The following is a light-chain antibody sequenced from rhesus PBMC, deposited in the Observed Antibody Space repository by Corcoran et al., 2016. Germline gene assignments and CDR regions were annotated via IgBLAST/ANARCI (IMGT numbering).Light chain of an antibody. Sequence: DIQMTQSPSSLSASVGDTVTITCRASQSISSWLDWYQQKPGKALKLLIYKASSLQSGVPSRFSGSGSVTDFTLTISSLPPEDFATYYCLQYSSSPWTFGQGTKVEIK. CDR1: QSISSW. CDR2: KAS. CDR3: LQYSSSPWT. J-gene: IGKJ1*01. V-gene: IGKV1-22*01.